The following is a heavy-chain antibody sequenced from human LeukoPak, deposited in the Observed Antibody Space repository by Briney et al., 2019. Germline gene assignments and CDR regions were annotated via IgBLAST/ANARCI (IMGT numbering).Heavy chain of an antibody. V-gene: IGHV4-59*01. CDR3: VRDRELYY. CDR2: VYNSGST. CDR1: GGSISIYY. D-gene: IGHD1-26*01. J-gene: IGHJ4*02. Sequence: SETLSRNCSVSGGSISIYYWSWIRQPPGKGLEWIGYVYNSGSTDYNPSLKSRVTISVDTSKNQFSLKVNSVTASDTAVYYCVRDRELYYWGQGILVTVSS.